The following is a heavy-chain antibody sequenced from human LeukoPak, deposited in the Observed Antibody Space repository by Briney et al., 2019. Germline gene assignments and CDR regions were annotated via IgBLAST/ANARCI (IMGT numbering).Heavy chain of an antibody. V-gene: IGHV3-23*01. Sequence: GRSLRLYCAASGFIFSSYGMHWVRQAPGKGLEWVAGIRRSGDVAYYADSVQGRFAISRDNSRNTLYLQINSLRAEDTAVYYCAREHSGNCQNPGCDFDSWGQGTLVTASS. CDR2: IRRSGDVA. D-gene: IGHD4-23*01. CDR1: GFIFSSYG. J-gene: IGHJ4*02. CDR3: AREHSGNCQNPGCDFDS.